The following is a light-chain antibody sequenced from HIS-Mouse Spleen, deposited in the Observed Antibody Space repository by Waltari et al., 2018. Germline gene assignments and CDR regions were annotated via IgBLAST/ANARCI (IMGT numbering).Light chain of an antibody. CDR2: EDS. J-gene: IGLJ2*01. CDR1: ALPKKY. CDR3: YSTDSSGNHRV. Sequence: SYELTQPPSVSVSPGQTARITCSGDALPKKYAYWYQQKSGQAPVLVIYEDSKRPSGSPGRFSGSSSGTMATLTSSGAQVEDEADYYCYSTDSSGNHRVFGGGTKLTVL. V-gene: IGLV3-10*01.